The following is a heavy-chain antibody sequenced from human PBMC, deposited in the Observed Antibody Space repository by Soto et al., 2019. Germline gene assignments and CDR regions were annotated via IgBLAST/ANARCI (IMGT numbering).Heavy chain of an antibody. CDR1: GFTFSSYA. V-gene: IGHV3-64*01. Sequence: EVQVVESGGGLVQPGGSLRLSCAASGFTFSSYAMYWVRQAPGKGLEYVSGISSNGGSTSYANSVKGRFTISRDNSKNTMYLQMASLRAEDMAVYYCARSRSGDYSAEYFQHWGQGTLVTVSS. D-gene: IGHD4-17*01. J-gene: IGHJ1*01. CDR3: ARSRSGDYSAEYFQH. CDR2: ISSNGGST.